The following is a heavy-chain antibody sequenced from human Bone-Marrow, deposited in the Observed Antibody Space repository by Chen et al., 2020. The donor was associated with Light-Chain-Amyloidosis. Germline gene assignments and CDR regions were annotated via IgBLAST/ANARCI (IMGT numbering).Heavy chain of an antibody. CDR3: ARERLSVREGNAGDFYYYNYMDV. CDR1: GFTFSAFS. V-gene: IGHV3-30-3*01. CDR2: VSYLGNYT. D-gene: IGHD3-10*01. J-gene: IGHJ6*03. Sequence: QVQLVESGGGVVPPGTSLRLSCAASGFTFSAFSMHWVRQAPGRGLEWVAVVSYLGNYTLYADSVKGRFTVSRDNSKNTLYVQMNSLRAEDTAVYYCARERLSVREGNAGDFYYYNYMDVWGKGTTVTVSS.